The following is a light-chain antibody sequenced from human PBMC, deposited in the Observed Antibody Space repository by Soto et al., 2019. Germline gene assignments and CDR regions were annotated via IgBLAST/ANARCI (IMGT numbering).Light chain of an antibody. CDR2: GAS. Sequence: VLKQSRATVSLSKGERATLSGRASQSVSSNLAWHQQRPGQAPRLLIYGASTRATGVPARFSGGGSGTEFTLTITSLQSEDFAVYWCQQYNNWPLTFGPGTRLEIK. CDR3: QQYNNWPLT. J-gene: IGKJ5*01. V-gene: IGKV3D-15*01. CDR1: QSVSSN.